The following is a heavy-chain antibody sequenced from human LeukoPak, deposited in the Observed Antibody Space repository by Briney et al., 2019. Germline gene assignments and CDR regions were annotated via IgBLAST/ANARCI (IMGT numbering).Heavy chain of an antibody. CDR2: ISSSSSSI. V-gene: IGHV3-48*01. Sequence: TGGSLRLSCAAPGFTFSPYSMNWVRQAPGKGLEWLSYISSSSSSIYYADSVRGRFTISRDNAKKSLYLQMNSLRAEDTAIYYCARANFLSYFDYWGQGTLVTVSS. CDR3: ARANFLSYFDY. D-gene: IGHD4/OR15-4a*01. J-gene: IGHJ4*02. CDR1: GFTFSPYS.